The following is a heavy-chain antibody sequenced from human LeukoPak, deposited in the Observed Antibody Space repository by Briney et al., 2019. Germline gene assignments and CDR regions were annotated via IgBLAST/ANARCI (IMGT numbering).Heavy chain of an antibody. J-gene: IGHJ4*02. CDR1: GFTFSSYA. V-gene: IGHV3-23*01. Sequence: GGSLRLSCAASGFTFSSYAMSWVRQAPGKGLEWVSAISGSGGSTYYADSVKGRFTISRDNSKNTLYLQMNSLRAEDTAVYYCARDEYCSGGSCYFGGDYWGQGTLVTVSS. CDR2: ISGSGGST. D-gene: IGHD2-15*01. CDR3: ARDEYCSGGSCYFGGDY.